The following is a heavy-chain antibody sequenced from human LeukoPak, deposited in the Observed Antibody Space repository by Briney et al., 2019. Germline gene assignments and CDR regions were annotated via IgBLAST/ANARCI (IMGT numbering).Heavy chain of an antibody. CDR1: GGSISSYY. CDR2: IYYSGST. J-gene: IGHJ4*02. Sequence: SETLSLTCTVSGGSISSYYWSWIRQPPGKGLEWIGYIYYSGSTNYNPSLKSRVTISVDTSKNQFSLKLSSVTAADTAVYYCAGGWELLLPFDYWGQGTLVTVSS. V-gene: IGHV4-59*12. D-gene: IGHD1-26*01. CDR3: AGGWELLLPFDY.